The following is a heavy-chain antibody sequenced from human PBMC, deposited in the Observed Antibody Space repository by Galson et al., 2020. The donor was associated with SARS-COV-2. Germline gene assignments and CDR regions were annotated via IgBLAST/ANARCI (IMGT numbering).Heavy chain of an antibody. CDR1: GFTFSSYS. Sequence: GESLKISCAASGFTFSSYSLNWVRQAPGKGLEWVSSISSSSTYIYYADSVQGRFTISRDNAKSSLYLQMNSLRAEDTAIYYCSRGDSRGYYVGPGDYWGQGPLVTVSS. V-gene: IGHV3-21*06. J-gene: IGHJ4*02. D-gene: IGHD3-22*01. CDR2: ISSSSTYI. CDR3: SRGDSRGYYVGPGDY.